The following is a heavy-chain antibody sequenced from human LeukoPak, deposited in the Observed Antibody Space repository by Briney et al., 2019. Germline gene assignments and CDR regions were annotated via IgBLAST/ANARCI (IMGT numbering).Heavy chain of an antibody. Sequence: GGSLRLSCAASGFTFSSYAMHWVRQAPGKGLEWVAVISYDGSNKYYADSVKGRFTISRDNSKNTLYLQMNSLRAEDTAVYYCAREARGDYYDSSGYYDAFDIWGPGTTVTVSS. CDR1: GFTFSSYA. CDR2: ISYDGSNK. CDR3: AREARGDYYDSSGYYDAFDI. J-gene: IGHJ3*02. D-gene: IGHD3-22*01. V-gene: IGHV3-30-3*01.